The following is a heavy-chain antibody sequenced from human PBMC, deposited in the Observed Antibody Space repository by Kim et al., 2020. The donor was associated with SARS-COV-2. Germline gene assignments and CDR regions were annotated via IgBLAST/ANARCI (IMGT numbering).Heavy chain of an antibody. V-gene: IGHV3-9*01. Sequence: GGSLRLSCAASGFTFDDYAMHWVRQAPGKGLEWVSGISWNSGSIGYADSVKGRFTISRDNAKNSLYLQMNSLRAEDTALYYCAKPHSGYYDYYGMDVCGQGNTVPVSS. J-gene: IGHJ6*02. D-gene: IGHD3-10*01. CDR1: GFTFDDYA. CDR2: ISWNSGSI. CDR3: AKPHSGYYDYYGMDV.